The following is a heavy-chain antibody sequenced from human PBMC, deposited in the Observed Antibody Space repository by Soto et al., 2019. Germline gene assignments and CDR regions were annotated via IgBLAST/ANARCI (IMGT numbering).Heavy chain of an antibody. D-gene: IGHD4-17*01. V-gene: IGHV3-23*01. J-gene: IGHJ4*02. Sequence: GGSLRLSCAASGFTFSSYAMSWVRQSPGQGLEWVSTISGGGDSTYYADSVKGRFSISRDNSRNTLYLQMSSLRADDTAVYYCAKDPYYGGNRDYFDYWGQGALVTVSS. CDR1: GFTFSSYA. CDR2: ISGGGDST. CDR3: AKDPYYGGNRDYFDY.